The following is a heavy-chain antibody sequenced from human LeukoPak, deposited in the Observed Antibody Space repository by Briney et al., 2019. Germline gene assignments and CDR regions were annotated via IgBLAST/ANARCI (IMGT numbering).Heavy chain of an antibody. V-gene: IGHV4-59*11. CDR1: GASISSHY. Sequence: SETLSLTCSVSGASISSHYRSWIRQPPGKGLEWIGYIHYSGGPNCNPSLKRGAPISLYTSKNQFSLKLSSVTAADTAVYYCSRAGTGFNIPGAYWGQGTLVTVSS. J-gene: IGHJ4*02. CDR3: SRAGTGFNIPGAY. CDR2: IHYSGGP. D-gene: IGHD1-14*01.